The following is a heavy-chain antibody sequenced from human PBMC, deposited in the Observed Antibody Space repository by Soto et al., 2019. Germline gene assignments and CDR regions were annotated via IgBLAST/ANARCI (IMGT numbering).Heavy chain of an antibody. V-gene: IGHV3-9*01. CDR1: GFTFDDYA. CDR3: AKDIYYDYIWGSLTTHATGGFDY. CDR2: ISWNSGSI. Sequence: PGGSLRLSCAASGFTFDDYAMHWVRQAPGKGLEWVSGISWNSGSIGYADSVKGRFTISRDNAKNSLYLQMNSLRAEDTALYYCAKDIYYDYIWGSLTTHATGGFDYWGQGTLVTVSS. D-gene: IGHD3-16*01. J-gene: IGHJ4*02.